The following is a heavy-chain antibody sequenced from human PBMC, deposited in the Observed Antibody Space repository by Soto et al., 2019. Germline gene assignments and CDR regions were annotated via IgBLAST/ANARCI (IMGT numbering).Heavy chain of an antibody. D-gene: IGHD3-9*01. V-gene: IGHV3-33*01. CDR3: ERAKGDDILTGFPPYYYGMDV. CDR1: GFTFSSYG. J-gene: IGHJ6*02. CDR2: IWYDGSNK. Sequence: QVQLVESGGGVVQPGRSLRLSCAASGFTFSSYGMHWVRQAPGRGLEWVAVIWYDGSNKYYADSVKGRFTISRNNSKNTMYLQMNSLRAEDTAVYYCERAKGDDILTGFPPYYYGMDVWGQGTTVTVSS.